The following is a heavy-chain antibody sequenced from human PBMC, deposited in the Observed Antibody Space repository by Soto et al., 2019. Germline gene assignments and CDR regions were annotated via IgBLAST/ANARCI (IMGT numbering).Heavy chain of an antibody. V-gene: IGHV1-18*01. CDR1: GYTFASFG. CDR2: ISGYNGNT. J-gene: IGHJ4*02. CDR3: ARGGYSYVSPYYFDH. D-gene: IGHD5-18*01. Sequence: ASVKVSCKASGYTFASFGINWVRQAPGQGLEWMGWISGYNGNTNYAQSLQGRVTMTTDTSTSTVYMELRSLRSDDTSVYYCARGGYSYVSPYYFDHWGQGTLVTVSS.